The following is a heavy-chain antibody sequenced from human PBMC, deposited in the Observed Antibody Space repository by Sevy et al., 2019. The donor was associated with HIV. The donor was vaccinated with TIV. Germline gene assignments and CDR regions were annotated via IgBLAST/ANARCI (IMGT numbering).Heavy chain of an antibody. D-gene: IGHD3-10*01. CDR1: GYTFTGYY. Sequence: ASVKVSCKASGYTFTGYYMHWVRQAPGQGLEWMVWINPNSGGTNYAQKFQGRVTMTRDTSISTAYMELSRMRSDDTAVYDCARVLLLGFDYWGQGTLVTVSS. CDR3: ARVLLLGFDY. CDR2: INPNSGGT. J-gene: IGHJ4*02. V-gene: IGHV1-2*02.